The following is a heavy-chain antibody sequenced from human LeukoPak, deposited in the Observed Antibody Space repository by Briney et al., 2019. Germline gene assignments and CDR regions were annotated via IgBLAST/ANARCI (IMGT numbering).Heavy chain of an antibody. J-gene: IGHJ5*02. Sequence: GGSLRLSCTASGFTFSTYWMHWVRQAPGKGLVWVSRINIDGSSTSYADSVKGRFTISRDNAKNTLYLQMNSLRAEDTAVYYCARDFAAAASSGWFDPWAQGTLVTVSS. CDR1: GFTFSTYW. D-gene: IGHD6-13*01. V-gene: IGHV3-74*01. CDR3: ARDFAAAASSGWFDP. CDR2: INIDGSST.